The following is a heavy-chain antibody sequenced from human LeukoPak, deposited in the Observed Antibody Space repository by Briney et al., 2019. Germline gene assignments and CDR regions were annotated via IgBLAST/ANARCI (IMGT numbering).Heavy chain of an antibody. CDR1: GFTFGSYW. J-gene: IGHJ4*02. V-gene: IGHV3-30*02. Sequence: PGGSLRLSCAASGFTFGSYWMSWVRPAPGEGLGWVAFIRYDGSNKYYADSVKGRFTISRDNSKNTLYLQMNSLRAEDTAVYYCATDVCSGGSCYFDYWGQGTLVTVSS. CDR2: IRYDGSNK. D-gene: IGHD2-15*01. CDR3: ATDVCSGGSCYFDY.